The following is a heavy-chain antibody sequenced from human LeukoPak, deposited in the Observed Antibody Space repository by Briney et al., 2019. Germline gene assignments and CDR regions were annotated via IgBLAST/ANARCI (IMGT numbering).Heavy chain of an antibody. CDR2: INPSGGST. J-gene: IGHJ5*02. D-gene: IGHD3-10*01. CDR3: ATNILVRDIINWFDP. V-gene: IGHV1-46*01. Sequence: ASVKVSCKASGYTFTSYYMHWVRQPPGQGLEWMGIINPSGGSTSYAQKFQGRVTMTRDMSTSTVYMELSSLRYDDTAVYYCATNILVRDIINWFDPWGQGTLVTVSS. CDR1: GYTFTSYY.